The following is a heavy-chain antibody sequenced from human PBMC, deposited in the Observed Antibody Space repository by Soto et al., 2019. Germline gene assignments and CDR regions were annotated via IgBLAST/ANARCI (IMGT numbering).Heavy chain of an antibody. J-gene: IGHJ3*02. CDR1: GYTFTGYY. D-gene: IGHD3-10*01. CDR2: INPNSGGT. CDR3: ARDSKQIFLWFGEAQTFGAFDI. V-gene: IGHV1-2*04. Sequence: GASVKVSCKASGYTFTGYYMHWVRQAPGQGLEWMGWINPNSGGTNYAQKFQGWVTMTRDTSISTAYMELSRLRSDDTAVYYCARDSKQIFLWFGEAQTFGAFDIWGQGTMVTVS.